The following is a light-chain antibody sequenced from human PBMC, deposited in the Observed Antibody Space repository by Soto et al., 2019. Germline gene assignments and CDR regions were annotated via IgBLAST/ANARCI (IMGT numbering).Light chain of an antibody. V-gene: IGKV3-15*01. CDR2: GAS. J-gene: IGKJ5*01. CDR3: QQYNNWPGIT. Sequence: EIVMTQSPATLSVSPGERATLSCRAGQSVSSNLAWYQQKPGQAPRLLIYGASTRATGIPARFSGSGSGTEFTLTISSLQSEDFAVYYCQQYNNWPGITFGQGTRLEIK. CDR1: QSVSSN.